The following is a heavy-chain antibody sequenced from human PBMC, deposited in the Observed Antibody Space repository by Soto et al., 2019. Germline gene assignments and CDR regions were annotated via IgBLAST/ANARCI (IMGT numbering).Heavy chain of an antibody. Sequence: EVQLVESGGGLVQSGRSLRLSCAASGFTFDDYAMHWVRQAPGKGLEWVSGISWNSGSIGYADSVKGRFTISRDNAKNSLYLQMNSLRAEDTALYYCAKELTGYWGQGTLVTVSS. V-gene: IGHV3-9*01. CDR1: GFTFDDYA. CDR3: AKELTGY. CDR2: ISWNSGSI. J-gene: IGHJ4*02. D-gene: IGHD1-20*01.